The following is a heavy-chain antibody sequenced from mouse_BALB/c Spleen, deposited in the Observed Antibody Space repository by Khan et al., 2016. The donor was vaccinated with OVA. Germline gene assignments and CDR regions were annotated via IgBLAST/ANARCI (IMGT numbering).Heavy chain of an antibody. CDR1: GYTFTDYN. CDR3: ARGVYGSRGAWFAY. CDR2: INPNNGHT. J-gene: IGHJ3*01. V-gene: IGHV1-18*01. D-gene: IGHD1-1*01. Sequence: EVQLQQSGPELVKPGASVKIPCKASGYTFTDYNMDWVKESHGKSLEWIGDINPNNGHTFCNQKFKGKATLTVDKSSSTAYMELRSLTSEDTAVYYCARGVYGSRGAWFAYWGQGTLVTVSA.